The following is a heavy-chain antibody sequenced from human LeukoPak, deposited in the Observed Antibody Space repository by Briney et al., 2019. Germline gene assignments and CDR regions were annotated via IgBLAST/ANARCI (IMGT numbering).Heavy chain of an antibody. Sequence: GGSLRLSCAASGFTVSSNYMSWVRQAPGKGLAWVSVIYSGGSTYYADSVKGRFTIPRDNSKNTLYLQMNSLRAEDTAVYYCARTGVVPAAISDYYYGMDVWGQGTTVTVSS. CDR3: ARTGVVPAAISDYYYGMDV. V-gene: IGHV3-53*01. J-gene: IGHJ6*02. CDR2: IYSGGST. D-gene: IGHD2-2*01. CDR1: GFTVSSNY.